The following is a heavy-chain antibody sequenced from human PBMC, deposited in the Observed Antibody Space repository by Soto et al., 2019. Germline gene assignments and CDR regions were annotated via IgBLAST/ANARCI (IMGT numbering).Heavy chain of an antibody. D-gene: IGHD2-15*01. Sequence: QVQLVQSGAEVQKPGSSVKVSCKASGGAFSDYAFSWVRQAPGQGLEWLGGIMPIFRAPDYAQKFQGRVTITADEFTRTAYMGMNSLRSEDTAVYYCASWLKGPDIGNYYYGMDVWGQGTTVTVS. V-gene: IGHV1-69*12. CDR3: ASWLKGPDIGNYYYGMDV. J-gene: IGHJ6*02. CDR2: IMPIFRAP. CDR1: GGAFSDYA.